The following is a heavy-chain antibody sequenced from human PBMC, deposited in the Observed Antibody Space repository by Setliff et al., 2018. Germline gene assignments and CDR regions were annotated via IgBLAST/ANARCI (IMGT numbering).Heavy chain of an antibody. Sequence: PGGSLRLSCAASRFTFSNYAMSWVRQAPGKGLEWVSAISASGRTTYSADSVKGRFTITSDIAKNSLYLQMNSLRADDTAVYYCAREGADLEYCTGGTCWDAFDMWGQGTMVTVSS. V-gene: IGHV3-23*01. J-gene: IGHJ3*02. CDR1: RFTFSNYA. CDR2: ISASGRTT. CDR3: AREGADLEYCTGGTCWDAFDM. D-gene: IGHD2-15*01.